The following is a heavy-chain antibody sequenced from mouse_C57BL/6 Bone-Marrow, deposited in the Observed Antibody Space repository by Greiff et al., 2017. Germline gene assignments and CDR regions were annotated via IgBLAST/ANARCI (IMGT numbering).Heavy chain of an antibody. CDR2: IYPGSGST. CDR1: GYTFTSYW. V-gene: IGHV1-55*01. CDR3: ARWTITTVVPYYFDY. Sequence: QVHVKQPGAELVKPGASVKMSCKASGYTFTSYWITWVKQRPGQGLEWIGDIYPGSGSTNYNEKFKSKATLTVDTSSSTAYMQLSSLTSEDSADYYGARWTITTVVPYYFDYWGQGTTLTVSS. J-gene: IGHJ2*01. D-gene: IGHD1-1*01.